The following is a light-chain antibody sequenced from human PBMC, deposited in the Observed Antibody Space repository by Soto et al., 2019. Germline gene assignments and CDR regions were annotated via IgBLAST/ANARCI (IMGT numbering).Light chain of an antibody. Sequence: QSALTQPRSVSGSPGQSVTISCTGTSSDVGGYNYVSWYQQHPGKAPKLMIYDVTKRPSGVPDRFSGSKSGNTASLTISGFQAEDEADYYCCSYAGSLLYVFGTGTKVTVL. CDR1: SSDVGGYNY. V-gene: IGLV2-11*01. CDR2: DVT. J-gene: IGLJ1*01. CDR3: CSYAGSLLYV.